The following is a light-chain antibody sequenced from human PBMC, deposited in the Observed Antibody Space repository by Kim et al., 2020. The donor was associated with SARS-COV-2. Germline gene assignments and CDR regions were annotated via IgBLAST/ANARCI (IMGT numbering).Light chain of an antibody. J-gene: IGKJ2*01. CDR1: QSVASS. V-gene: IGKV3-11*01. CDR3: QQRSNWPPLYT. Sequence: EIVLTQSPATLSLSPGERATLSCRASQSVASSLAWYQQKPGQAPRLLIYHASNRAAGIPARFSGSGSGTDFTLTISSLEPEDFAVYYCQQRSNWPPLYTFGLGTKLEIK. CDR2: HAS.